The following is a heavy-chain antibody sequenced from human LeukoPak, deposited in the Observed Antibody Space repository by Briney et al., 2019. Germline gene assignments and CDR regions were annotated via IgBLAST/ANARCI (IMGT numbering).Heavy chain of an antibody. Sequence: SETLSLTCTVSGGSISSGGYYWTWIRQHPGKGLEWIGYIYNSGTTYYNPSLESQVTISGDTSKNQFSLKLSSVTAADTAVYYCARTAGWSYGFDYWGQGTLVTVSS. CDR2: IYNSGTT. D-gene: IGHD5-18*01. CDR3: ARTAGWSYGFDY. V-gene: IGHV4-31*01. J-gene: IGHJ4*02. CDR1: GGSISSGGYY.